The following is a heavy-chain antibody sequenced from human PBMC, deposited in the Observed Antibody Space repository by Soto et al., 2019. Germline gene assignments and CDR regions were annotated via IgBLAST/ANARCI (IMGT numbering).Heavy chain of an antibody. V-gene: IGHV3-74*01. CDR2: INSDGGST. J-gene: IGHJ3*02. Sequence: GGSLRLSCAASGFTFSSYWMHWVRQAPGKGLVWVSRINSDGGSTSYADSVKGRFTISRDNAKNTLYLQMNSLRAEDTAVYYCARDSDGTDAFDIWGQGTMVTVSS. CDR1: GFTFSSYW. D-gene: IGHD1-1*01. CDR3: ARDSDGTDAFDI.